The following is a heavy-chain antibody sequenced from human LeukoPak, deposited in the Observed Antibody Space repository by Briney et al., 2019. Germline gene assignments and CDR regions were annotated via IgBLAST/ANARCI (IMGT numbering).Heavy chain of an antibody. CDR3: ASYDRRDAFDI. V-gene: IGHV3-48*02. Sequence: GGSLRLSCAASGFTFSSYAMSWVRQAPGKGLEWVSYISSSSSTIYYADSVKGRFTISRDNAKNSPYLQMNSLRDEDTAVYYCASYDRRDAFDIWGQGTMVTVSS. CDR1: GFTFSSYA. D-gene: IGHD3-22*01. CDR2: ISSSSSTI. J-gene: IGHJ3*02.